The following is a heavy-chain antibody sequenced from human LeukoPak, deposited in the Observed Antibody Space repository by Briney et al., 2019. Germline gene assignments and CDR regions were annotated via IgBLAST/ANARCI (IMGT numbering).Heavy chain of an antibody. J-gene: IGHJ4*02. CDR2: IHTTGST. V-gene: IGHV4-59*01. CDR1: GVSISTYY. Sequence: SETLSLTCTVSGVSISTYYWSWIRQLPGKLLELNGYIHTTGSTNYNPSLKSRVTIAVNTSKKQFSLNLSSVTAADTAVYYCARRDSSGWNYFDSWGQGTLVTVSS. CDR3: ARRDSSGWNYFDS. D-gene: IGHD6-19*01.